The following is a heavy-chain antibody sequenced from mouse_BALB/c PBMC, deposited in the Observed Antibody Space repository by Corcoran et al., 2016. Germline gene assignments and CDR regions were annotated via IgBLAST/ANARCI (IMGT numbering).Heavy chain of an antibody. V-gene: IGHV1-26*01. CDR2: INPYNGAT. J-gene: IGHJ2*01. D-gene: IGHD1-2*01. CDR1: GYSFTGYY. Sequence: EVQLQQSGPELVKPGASVKISCKASGYSFTGYYMHWVKQSHVKSLEWIGRINPYNGATSYNQNFKDKASLTVDKSSSTAYMELHSLTSEDSAVYYCARERDGPYYFDYWGQGTTLTVSS. CDR3: ARERDGPYYFDY.